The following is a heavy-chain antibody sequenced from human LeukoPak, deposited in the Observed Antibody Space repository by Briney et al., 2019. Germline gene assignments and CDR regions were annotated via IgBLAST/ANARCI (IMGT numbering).Heavy chain of an antibody. CDR3: ARDPLSGELSLSSDY. J-gene: IGHJ4*02. V-gene: IGHV1-18*01. Sequence: ASVKVSCKASGYTFTSYGISWVRQAPGQGLEWMGWISAYNGNTNYAQRLQGRVTMTTDTSTSTAYMELRSLRSDDTAVYYCARDPLSGELSLSSDYWGQGTLVTVSS. CDR1: GYTFTSYG. CDR2: ISAYNGNT. D-gene: IGHD3-16*02.